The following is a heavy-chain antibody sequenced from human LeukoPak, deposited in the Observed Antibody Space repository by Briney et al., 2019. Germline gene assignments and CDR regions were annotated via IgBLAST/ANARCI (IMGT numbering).Heavy chain of an antibody. Sequence: GRSLRLSCAASGFTFSSYAMHWVRQAPGKGLEWVAVISYDGSNKYYADSVKGRFTISRDNSKNTLYLQMNSLKTEDTAVYYCTTDLGTSGSYSDYWGQGTLVTVSS. J-gene: IGHJ4*02. CDR1: GFTFSSYA. V-gene: IGHV3-30*04. CDR2: ISYDGSNK. D-gene: IGHD1-26*01. CDR3: TTDLGTSGSYSDY.